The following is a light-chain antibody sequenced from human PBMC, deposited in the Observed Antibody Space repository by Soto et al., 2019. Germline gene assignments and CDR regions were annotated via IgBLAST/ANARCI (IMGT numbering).Light chain of an antibody. V-gene: IGKV3-20*01. CDR1: QSFSGKY. CDR3: QQYGSSPPYT. J-gene: IGKJ2*01. CDR2: GAS. Sequence: EIVLTQSPGTLSLSPGERATLSCRASQSFSGKYLAWYQQKPGQAPRLLIHGASNRATGIPDRFSGSGSGTVFTLIISKLEPEDFAVYYCQQYGSSPPYTFGQGTKLEIK.